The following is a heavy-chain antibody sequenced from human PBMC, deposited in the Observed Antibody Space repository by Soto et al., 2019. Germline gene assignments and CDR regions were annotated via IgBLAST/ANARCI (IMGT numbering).Heavy chain of an antibody. CDR1: GVSISPYY. Sequence: SETLSLTCTVSGVSISPYYWHWLRPPPGKGLERIGYVYYTGNTNYNPSLKNRVTMSVDTSKIRFSLKLDSVTAADTAVYYCARGLFGDYTLGSDYWGQGTPVTVSS. V-gene: IGHV4-59*01. CDR3: ARGLFGDYTLGSDY. CDR2: VYYTGNT. D-gene: IGHD4-17*01. J-gene: IGHJ4*02.